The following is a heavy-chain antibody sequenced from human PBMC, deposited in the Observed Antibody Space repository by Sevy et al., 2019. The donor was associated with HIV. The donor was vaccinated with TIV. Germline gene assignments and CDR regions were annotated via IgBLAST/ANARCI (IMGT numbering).Heavy chain of an antibody. CDR2: FDPEDGGI. Sequence: ASVKGSCKVSGYTLTQLSMHWVRQAPGKGLEWMGSFDPEDGGILYAQKFQGRVTMTEDTSTDTAYMELSSLRSEDTAVYYCATTKDYYDSSASPFDYWGQGTLVTVSS. V-gene: IGHV1-24*01. D-gene: IGHD3-22*01. CDR1: GYTLTQLS. J-gene: IGHJ4*02. CDR3: ATTKDYYDSSASPFDY.